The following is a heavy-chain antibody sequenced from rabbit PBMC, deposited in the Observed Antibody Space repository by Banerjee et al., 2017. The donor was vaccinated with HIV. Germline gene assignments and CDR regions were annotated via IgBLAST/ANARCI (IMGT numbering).Heavy chain of an antibody. V-gene: IGHV1S43*01. J-gene: IGHJ4*01. CDR1: GIDFSSYG. CDR3: GRDRDGDADYFNL. D-gene: IGHD6-1*01. CDR2: IYPDYGST. Sequence: QQQLEESGGGLVTLGGSLTLTCKASGIDFSSYGISWVRQVPGKGLEWIAYIYPDYGSTNYASWVTGRYTISRSTSLNTVDLKMTSLTVADTATYFCGRDRDGDADYFNLWGPGTLVTVS.